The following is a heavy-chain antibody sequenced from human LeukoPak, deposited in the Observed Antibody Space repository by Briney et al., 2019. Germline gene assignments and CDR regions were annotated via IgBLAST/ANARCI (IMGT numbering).Heavy chain of an antibody. V-gene: IGHV1-18*01. CDR3: ARRDTYYYDSSGYDWFDP. J-gene: IGHJ5*02. CDR2: ISAYNGNT. CDR1: GYTFTSYG. Sequence: GASVKVSCKASGYTFTSYGISWVRQAPGQGLEWMGWISAYNGNTNYAQKLQGRVTMNTDTSTSTAYMELRSLRSDDTAVYYCARRDTYYYDSSGYDWFDPWGQGTLVTVSS. D-gene: IGHD3-22*01.